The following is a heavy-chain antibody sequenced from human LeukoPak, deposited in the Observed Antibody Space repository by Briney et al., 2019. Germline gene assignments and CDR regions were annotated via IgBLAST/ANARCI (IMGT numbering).Heavy chain of an antibody. CDR1: GFTFSNYA. D-gene: IGHD1-26*01. CDR2: ISGSGGST. J-gene: IGHJ4*02. Sequence: PGGSLRLSCAASGFTFSNYAMSWVRQAPGKGLEWVSAISGSGGSTYYADSVKGRFTISRDNSKNTLYLQMNSLRAEDTAVYYCALTTSPVGATHFDYWGQGTLVTVSS. V-gene: IGHV3-23*01. CDR3: ALTTSPVGATHFDY.